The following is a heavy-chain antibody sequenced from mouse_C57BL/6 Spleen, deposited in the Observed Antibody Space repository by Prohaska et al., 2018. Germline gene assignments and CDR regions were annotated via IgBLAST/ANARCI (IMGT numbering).Heavy chain of an antibody. CDR3: ARDYYGSSYVLYYYAMDY. D-gene: IGHD1-1*01. Sequence: HGKSLEWIGVINPYNGGTSYNQKFKGKATLTVDKSSSTAYMELNSLTSEDSAVYYCARDYYGSSYVLYYYAMDYWGQGTSVTVSS. V-gene: IGHV1-19*01. J-gene: IGHJ4*01. CDR2: INPYNGGT.